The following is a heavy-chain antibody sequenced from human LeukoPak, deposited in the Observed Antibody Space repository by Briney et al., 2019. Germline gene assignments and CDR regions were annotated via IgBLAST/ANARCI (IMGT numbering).Heavy chain of an antibody. CDR3: ARSRVKRAEYFQH. V-gene: IGHV3-74*01. Sequence: GGSLRLSCAASGFTFSSYSMSWVRQAPGKGLEWVSRINTDGSSTSYADSVKGRFTISRDNAKNTLYLQMNSLRAEDTAVYYCARSRVKRAEYFQHWGQGTLVTVSS. J-gene: IGHJ1*01. CDR1: GFTFSSYS. CDR2: INTDGSST. D-gene: IGHD2-2*01.